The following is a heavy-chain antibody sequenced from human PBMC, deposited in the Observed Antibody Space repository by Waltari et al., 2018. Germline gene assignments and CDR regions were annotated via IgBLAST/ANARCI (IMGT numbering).Heavy chain of an antibody. CDR1: GYSFTSYW. Sequence: EVQLVQSGAEVKKPGESLKISCKGSGYSFTSYWIGWVRQMPGKGLEWMGIIYPGDSDTRYSPSFQGQVTISADKSISTAYLQWSSLKASDTAMYYCARHVYSSSSEDYMDVWGKGTTVTISS. V-gene: IGHV5-51*01. D-gene: IGHD6-13*01. CDR3: ARHVYSSSSEDYMDV. J-gene: IGHJ6*03. CDR2: IYPGDSDT.